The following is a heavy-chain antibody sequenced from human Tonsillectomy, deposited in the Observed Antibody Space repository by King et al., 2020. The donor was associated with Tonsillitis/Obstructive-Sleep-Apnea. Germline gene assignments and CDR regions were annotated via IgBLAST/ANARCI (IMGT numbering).Heavy chain of an antibody. D-gene: IGHD3-10*01. V-gene: IGHV4-59*01. CDR3: ARHYYGSGSYQRYFDY. J-gene: IGHJ4*02. CDR2: IYYSGST. CDR1: GGSISSYY. Sequence: VQLQESGPGLVKPSETLSPTCTVSGGSISSYYWSWIRQPPGKGLEGVGYIYYSGSTNYNPPLKSRVTISVDTSKNQFSLKLSSVTAADTAVYYCARHYYGSGSYQRYFDYWGQGTLVTVSS.